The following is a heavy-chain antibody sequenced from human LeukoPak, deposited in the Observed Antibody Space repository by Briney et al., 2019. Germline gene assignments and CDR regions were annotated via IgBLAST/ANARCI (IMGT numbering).Heavy chain of an antibody. V-gene: IGHV3-21*01. CDR3: ASGDYDILTGYYIFAMDV. CDR2: ISSSSSYI. J-gene: IGHJ6*04. CDR1: GFTFSDCG. D-gene: IGHD3-9*01. Sequence: PGGSLRLSCAASGFTFSDCGMNWVRQAPGKGLEWVSSISSSSSYIYYADSVKGRFTISRDNAKNSLYLQMNSLRAEDTAVYYCASGDYDILTGYYIFAMDVWGKGTTVTVSS.